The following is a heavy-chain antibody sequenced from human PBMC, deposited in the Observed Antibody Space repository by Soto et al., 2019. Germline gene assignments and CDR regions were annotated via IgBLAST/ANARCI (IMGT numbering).Heavy chain of an antibody. CDR2: IYGSGGST. V-gene: IGHV3-23*01. CDR1: GFTFSTYT. Sequence: GGSLRLSCAASGFTFSTYTMNWVRQAPGKGLEWVSGIYGSGGSTFYADSVKGRFTISRDNSGNTLYLQMNSLRVEDTAVYYCAKRDGYYLDFWGPGTLVTVSS. CDR3: AKRDGYYLDF. D-gene: IGHD3-22*01. J-gene: IGHJ4*02.